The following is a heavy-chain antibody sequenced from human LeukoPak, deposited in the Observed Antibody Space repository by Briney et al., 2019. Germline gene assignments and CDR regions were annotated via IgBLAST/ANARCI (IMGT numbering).Heavy chain of an antibody. CDR2: IYYSGST. J-gene: IGHJ4*02. CDR1: GGSISSGGYY. Sequence: PSQTLSLTCTVSGGSISSGGYYWSWMRQHPGKGLEWIGYIYYSGSTYYNPSLKSRVTISVDTSKNQFSLKLSSVTAADTAVYYCAAMDTAMDYFDYWGQGTLVTVSS. D-gene: IGHD5-18*01. CDR3: AAMDTAMDYFDY. V-gene: IGHV4-31*03.